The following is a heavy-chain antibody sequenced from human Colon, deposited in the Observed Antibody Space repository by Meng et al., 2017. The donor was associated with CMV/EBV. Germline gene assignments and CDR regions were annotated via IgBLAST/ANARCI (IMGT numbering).Heavy chain of an antibody. J-gene: IGHJ4*02. CDR3: ARDKGTGAFDY. CDR2: VTRDTMI. Sequence: GESLKISCAVSGLTISDRHMSWIRQAPGKGLEWIIYVTRDTMIYSADSVRGRFTISRDTPKDTLYLEVNSLKTDDTAIYYCARDKGTGAFDYWGQGSLVTVSS. V-gene: IGHV3-69-1*01. CDR1: GLTISDRH. D-gene: IGHD3/OR15-3a*01.